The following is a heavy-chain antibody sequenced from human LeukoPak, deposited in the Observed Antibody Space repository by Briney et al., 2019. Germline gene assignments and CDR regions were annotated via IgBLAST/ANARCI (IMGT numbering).Heavy chain of an antibody. J-gene: IGHJ6*02. V-gene: IGHV3-7*04. CDR3: ARRRGDV. D-gene: IGHD3-10*01. Sequence: GGSLRLSCVASGFTFSSSWMSWVRQAPGKGLEWAAIINKDGSEKYYVDSVKGRFTISRDNAKNSLYLQMNSLRAEDTAVYYCARRRGDVWGQGTTVTVCS. CDR1: GFTFSSSW. CDR2: INKDGSEK.